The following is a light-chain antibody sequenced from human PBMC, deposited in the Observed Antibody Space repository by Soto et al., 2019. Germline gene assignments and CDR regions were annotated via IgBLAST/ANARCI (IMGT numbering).Light chain of an antibody. CDR1: SSDVGAYNY. CDR3: SSYTTRSSSVI. CDR2: DVS. J-gene: IGLJ2*01. Sequence: QSALTQPAYVSGSPGQSITISCTGTSSDVGAYNYVSWYQQHPGKAPKLMIYDVSDRPSGVSNRFSGSKSGNTASLTISGLQAEDEADYYCSSYTTRSSSVIFGGGTKLTVL. V-gene: IGLV2-14*01.